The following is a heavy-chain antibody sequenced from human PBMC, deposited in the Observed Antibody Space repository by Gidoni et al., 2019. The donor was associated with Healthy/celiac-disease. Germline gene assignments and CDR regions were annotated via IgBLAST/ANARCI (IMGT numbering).Heavy chain of an antibody. CDR3: AKDTRGVTIFGVVPDY. J-gene: IGHJ4*02. V-gene: IGHV3-9*01. CDR1: GFPFDYYA. Sequence: EVQLVESGGGLLQPGRSLRFSCAASGFPFDYYAMHWVRQAPGKGLEWVAGISWNSGSIGYADSVKGRFTIARDNAKNSLYLQMNSLRAEDTALYYCAKDTRGVTIFGVVPDYWGQGTLVTVSS. CDR2: ISWNSGSI. D-gene: IGHD3-3*01.